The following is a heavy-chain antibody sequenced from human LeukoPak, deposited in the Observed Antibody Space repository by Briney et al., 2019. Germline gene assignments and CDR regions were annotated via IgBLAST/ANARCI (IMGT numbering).Heavy chain of an antibody. V-gene: IGHV3-64*01. Sequence: GGSLRLSCAASGFTFSSYAMHWVRQAPGKGLEYVSAISSNGGSTYYANSVKGRFTISRDNSKNTLYLQMGSLRAEDMAVYYCARLRFEGRYFDYWGRGTLVTVSS. CDR1: GFTFSSYA. D-gene: IGHD3-3*01. CDR2: ISSNGGST. CDR3: ARLRFEGRYFDY. J-gene: IGHJ4*02.